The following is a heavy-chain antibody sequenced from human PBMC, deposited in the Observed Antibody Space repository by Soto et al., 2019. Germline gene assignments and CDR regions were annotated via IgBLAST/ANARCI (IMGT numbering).Heavy chain of an antibody. CDR2: INPKTGGK. Sequence: ASVKVSCKASGYTFTDYYMHWVRQAPGQGLEWMGWINPKTGGKNYVQKFQGRVTMTRDTSITTAYMELSRLRSDDTAVYYCARDVVGSDYFDSWGQGTLVTVSS. CDR3: ARDVVGSDYFDS. D-gene: IGHD1-26*01. J-gene: IGHJ4*02. V-gene: IGHV1-2*02. CDR1: GYTFTDYY.